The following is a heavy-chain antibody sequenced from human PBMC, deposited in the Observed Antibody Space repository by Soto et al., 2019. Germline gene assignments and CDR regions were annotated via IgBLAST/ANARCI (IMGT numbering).Heavy chain of an antibody. CDR1: GDSISSSGYY. CDR3: ARLRGYSYGSIDY. J-gene: IGHJ4*02. CDR2: IYHSGSA. D-gene: IGHD5-18*01. V-gene: IGHV4-39*01. Sequence: SETLSLTCTVSGDSISSSGYYWGWIRQPPVKGLEWIGSIYHSGSAYYNPPLKSRVTISIDTSKNQFSLKLTSVTAADTAVYYCARLRGYSYGSIDYWGQGTLVTVSS.